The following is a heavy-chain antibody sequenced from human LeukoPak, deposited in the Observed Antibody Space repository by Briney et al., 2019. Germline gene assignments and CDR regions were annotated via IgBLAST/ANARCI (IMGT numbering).Heavy chain of an antibody. J-gene: IGHJ6*03. CDR2: TYYRSKWYN. CDR3: ARLIRDYYYYMDV. V-gene: IGHV6-1*01. D-gene: IGHD2-8*01. Sequence: SQTLSLTCAISGDSVSSNSAAWNWIRQSPSRGLEWLGRTYYRSKWYNDYAVFVKSRITINPDTSKNQFSLKLSSVTAADTAVYYCARLIRDYYYYMDVWGKGTTVTVSS. CDR1: GDSVSSNSAA.